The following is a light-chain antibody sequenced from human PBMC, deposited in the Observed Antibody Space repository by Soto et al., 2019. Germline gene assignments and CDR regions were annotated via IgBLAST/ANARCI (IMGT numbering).Light chain of an antibody. CDR1: QTVSITY. CDR2: GAS. J-gene: IGKJ5*01. Sequence: EIVLTQSPGTLSLSPGESATVSCRASQTVSITYLTWYQQKPGQAPRLLIFGASKRATGIPDRFSGSGSGRDFTLTISGLEPEDFAVYYCQQYGSSPLISFGQGTRLEIK. V-gene: IGKV3-20*01. CDR3: QQYGSSPLIS.